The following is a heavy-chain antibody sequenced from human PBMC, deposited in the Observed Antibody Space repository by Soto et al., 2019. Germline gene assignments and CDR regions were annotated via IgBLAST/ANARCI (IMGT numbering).Heavy chain of an antibody. Sequence: SETLSLTCAVYGGSFSDFYWSWIRQPPGEGLEWIGEINHSGSTNYNPSLKSRVTLSVDTSKNQFSLKLSSVTAADTAVYYCARTRITGASPLGYWGQGTLVTVSS. J-gene: IGHJ4*02. V-gene: IGHV4-34*01. D-gene: IGHD1-20*01. CDR1: GGSFSDFY. CDR3: ARTRITGASPLGY. CDR2: INHSGST.